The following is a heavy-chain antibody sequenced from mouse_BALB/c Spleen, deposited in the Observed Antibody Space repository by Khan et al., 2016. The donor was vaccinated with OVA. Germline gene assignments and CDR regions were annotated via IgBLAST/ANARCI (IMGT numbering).Heavy chain of an antibody. D-gene: IGHD1-1*01. CDR1: GYSITSDYA. J-gene: IGHJ2*01. CDR3: ARSVTITTVVATDFDY. V-gene: IGHV3-2*02. CDR2: ISYSGRT. Sequence: EVQLQESGPGLVKPSQSLSLTCTVTGYSITSDYAWNWIRQFPGNKLGWMGYISYSGRTSYNPSLKSRISITRDTSKNKFFLQLNSVTTEDTATYYSARSVTITTVVATDFDYWGQGTTLTVSS.